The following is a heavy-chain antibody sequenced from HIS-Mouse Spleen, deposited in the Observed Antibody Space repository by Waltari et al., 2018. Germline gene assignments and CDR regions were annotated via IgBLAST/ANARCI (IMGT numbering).Heavy chain of an antibody. V-gene: IGHV3-48*01. D-gene: IGHD3-22*01. CDR3: ARYRGYYGDY. Sequence: EVQLVESGGGLVQPGGSLRLSCAASGFTFSSDSMNWVRQAPGKGLEWVSYISSSSSTIYYADSVKGRFTISRDNAKNSLYLQMNSLRAEDTAVYYCARYRGYYGDYWGQGTLVTVSS. J-gene: IGHJ4*02. CDR1: GFTFSSDS. CDR2: ISSSSSTI.